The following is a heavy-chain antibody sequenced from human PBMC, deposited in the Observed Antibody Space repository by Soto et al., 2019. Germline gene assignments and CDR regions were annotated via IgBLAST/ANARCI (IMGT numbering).Heavy chain of an antibody. D-gene: IGHD6-13*01. CDR1: GGTPSNSA. Sequence: SVKVSCKASGGTPSNSAFSWVRQAPGQGLEWMGGIIPVFGIVKYAQNFEGRVTITADESTNTAYMELSSLTYEDRAVYYCARDEAAPWWFDPWGQGTLVTVSS. CDR3: ARDEAAPWWFDP. J-gene: IGHJ5*02. CDR2: IIPVFGIV. V-gene: IGHV1-69*13.